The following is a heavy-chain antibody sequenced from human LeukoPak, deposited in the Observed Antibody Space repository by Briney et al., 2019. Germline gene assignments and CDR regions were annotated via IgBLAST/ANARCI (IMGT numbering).Heavy chain of an antibody. CDR2: IRYDGSDK. CDR1: GFIFSSYG. D-gene: IGHD5-24*01. J-gene: IGHJ4*02. V-gene: IGHV3-30*02. CDR3: AREGDGYNPDY. Sequence: PGRSLKLSCATSGFIFSSYGIHWVRQAPGKGLEWVAFIRYDGSDKYYADSVKGRFTISRDNSKNKVYLQMNSLRAEDTAVYYCAREGDGYNPDYWGQGTLVTVSS.